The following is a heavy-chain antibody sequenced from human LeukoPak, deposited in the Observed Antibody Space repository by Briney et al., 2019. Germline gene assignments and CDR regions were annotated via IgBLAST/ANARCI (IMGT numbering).Heavy chain of an antibody. V-gene: IGHV4-59*01. Sequence: PSETLSLTSTVSGGSISSYYWSWIRQPPGKGLEWIGYIYYSGSTNYNPSLKSRVTISVDTSKNQFSLKLSSVTAADTAVYYCASGYSYGPPGVFDYWGQGTLVTVSS. CDR2: IYYSGST. J-gene: IGHJ4*02. CDR3: ASGYSYGPPGVFDY. D-gene: IGHD5-18*01. CDR1: GGSISSYY.